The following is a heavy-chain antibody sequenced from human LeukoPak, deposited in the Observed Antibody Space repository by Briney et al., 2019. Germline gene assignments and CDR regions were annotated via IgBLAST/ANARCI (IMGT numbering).Heavy chain of an antibody. V-gene: IGHV3-53*01. CDR2: IYSGGST. CDR3: AKTYYDNPYYFDY. D-gene: IGHD3-9*01. CDR1: GFTVSSNY. Sequence: GGSLRLSCAASGFTVSSNYMSWVRQAPGKGLEWVSVIYSGGSTYYADSVKGRFTISRDSSKNTLYLQMNSLRAEDTAVYYCAKTYYDNPYYFDYWGQGILVTVSS. J-gene: IGHJ4*02.